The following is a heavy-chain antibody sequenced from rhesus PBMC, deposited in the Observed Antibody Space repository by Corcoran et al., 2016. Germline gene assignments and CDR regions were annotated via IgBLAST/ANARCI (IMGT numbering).Heavy chain of an antibody. CDR2: IYWNDNK. CDR1: GFAFTASGTG. J-gene: IGHJ2*01. CDR3: ARVMGLYWYFEL. D-gene: IGHD1-44*01. V-gene: IGHV2-95*01. Sequence: QVTLKESGPALVKATQTLTLTCPFSGFAFTASGTGVGWIRQPPGKALEWLANIYWNDNKYYSTSLKRRLTISRDTSKNQIFLTMTDMDPLDTATYYCARVMGLYWYFELWGPGTPVTISS.